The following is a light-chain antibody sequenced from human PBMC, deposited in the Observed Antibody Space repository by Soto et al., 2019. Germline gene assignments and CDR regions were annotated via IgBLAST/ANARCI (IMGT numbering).Light chain of an antibody. CDR3: QQYCSSPRT. CDR2: GAS. V-gene: IGKV3-20*01. J-gene: IGKJ2*01. CDR1: QSVSSSY. Sequence: EIVLTQSPGTLSLSPGERATLSCRASQSVSSSYLAWYQQKPGQAPRLLIYGASSRATGIPDRFSGSGSGTDFTLTFSRLEPEDFAVYYCQQYCSSPRTFGQGTKLEIK.